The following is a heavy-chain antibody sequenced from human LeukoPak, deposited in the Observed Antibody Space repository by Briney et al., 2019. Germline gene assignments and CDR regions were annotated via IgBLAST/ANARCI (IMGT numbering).Heavy chain of an antibody. CDR1: GGSISSYY. Sequence: SETLSLTCTVSGGSISSYYWSWIRQPAGKGLEWIGRIYTSGSTNYNPSLKSRVTMSVDTSKNQFSLKLSSATAADTAVYYCARGMTMARGIYYYYYMDVWGKGTTVTISS. CDR2: IYTSGST. D-gene: IGHD3-10*01. CDR3: ARGMTMARGIYYYYYMDV. J-gene: IGHJ6*03. V-gene: IGHV4-4*07.